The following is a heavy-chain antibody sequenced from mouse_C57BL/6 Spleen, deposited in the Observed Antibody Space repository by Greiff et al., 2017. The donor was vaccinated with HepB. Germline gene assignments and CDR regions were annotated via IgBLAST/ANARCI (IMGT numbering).Heavy chain of an antibody. V-gene: IGHV1-55*01. D-gene: IGHD3-2*02. Sequence: QVQLQQPGAELVKPGASVKMSCKASGYTFTSYWITWVKQRPGQGLEWIGDIYPGSGSTNYNEKFKSKATLTVDTSSSTAYMQLSSLTSEDSAVYYCARWRLRLRGAMDYWGQVTSVTVSS. CDR1: GYTFTSYW. J-gene: IGHJ4*01. CDR3: ARWRLRLRGAMDY. CDR2: IYPGSGST.